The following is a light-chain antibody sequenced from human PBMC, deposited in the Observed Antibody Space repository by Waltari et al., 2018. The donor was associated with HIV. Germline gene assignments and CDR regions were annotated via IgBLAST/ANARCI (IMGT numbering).Light chain of an antibody. CDR2: DAS. J-gene: IGKJ2*01. CDR3: QQYKNWPLYT. CDR1: QSVSTN. Sequence: EVVMTQSPATLSVSPGERATFSFRASQSVSTNLAWYQQKPGQAPRLLIYDASTGVTGLPARFSGSGSGTEYTLTISSLQSEDFALYYCQQYKNWPLYTFGQGTKLEI. V-gene: IGKV3-15*01.